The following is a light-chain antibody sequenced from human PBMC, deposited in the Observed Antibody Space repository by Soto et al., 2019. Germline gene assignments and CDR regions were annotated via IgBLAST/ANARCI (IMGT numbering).Light chain of an antibody. CDR3: QQYYSTPLT. Sequence: DRVVSHSPHAIALSLAERPAIDCTSTQSVVYRSINKNYLAWYQQKPGQPPKLLIYWASTRESGVPDRFSGSGSGTDFTLTISRLQAEDVAVYYCQQYYSTPLTFGGGTKVDI. CDR2: WAS. J-gene: IGKJ4*01. CDR1: QSVVYRSINKNY. V-gene: IGKV4-1*01.